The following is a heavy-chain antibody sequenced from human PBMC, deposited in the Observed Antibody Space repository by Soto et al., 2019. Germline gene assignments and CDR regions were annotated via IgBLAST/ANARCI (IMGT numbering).Heavy chain of an antibody. CDR3: ARDQWLALGYGMDV. Sequence: QVQLQESGPGLVKPSETLSLTCTVSGGSISSYYWSWIRQPPGKGLEWIGYIYYSGSTNYNPSLKSRVTLSVDTSKNQFSLKLSSVTAADTAVYYCARDQWLALGYGMDVWGQGTTVTVSS. V-gene: IGHV4-59*01. D-gene: IGHD6-19*01. J-gene: IGHJ6*02. CDR2: IYYSGST. CDR1: GGSISSYY.